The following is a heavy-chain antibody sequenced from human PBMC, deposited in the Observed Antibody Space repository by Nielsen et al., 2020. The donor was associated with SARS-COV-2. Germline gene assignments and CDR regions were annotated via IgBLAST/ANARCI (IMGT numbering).Heavy chain of an antibody. Sequence: SETLSLTCTVSGGSISSYYWSWIRQPPGKGLEWIGSIYYSGSTYYNPSLKSRVTISVDTSKNQFSLKLSSVTAADTAVYYCARGQTTMVRGVTYYFDYWGQGTLVTVSS. CDR2: IYYSGST. CDR3: ARGQTTMVRGVTYYFDY. CDR1: GGSISSYY. J-gene: IGHJ4*02. D-gene: IGHD3-10*01. V-gene: IGHV4-59*12.